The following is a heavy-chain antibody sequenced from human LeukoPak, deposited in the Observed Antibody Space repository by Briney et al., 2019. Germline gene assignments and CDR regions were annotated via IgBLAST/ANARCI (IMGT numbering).Heavy chain of an antibody. V-gene: IGHV3-15*01. CDR3: TTFSYNFDY. CDR2: IKSKIDGGKT. Sequence: GGSLRLSCAASRFTFSNAWMTWVRQAPGKGVEWVGLIKSKIDGGKTDYASPVKGRFTVSRDDSNNTLYLQMNSLKTEDTAVYYCTTFSYNFDYWGQGTLVTVSS. J-gene: IGHJ4*02. CDR1: RFTFSNAW. D-gene: IGHD1-1*01.